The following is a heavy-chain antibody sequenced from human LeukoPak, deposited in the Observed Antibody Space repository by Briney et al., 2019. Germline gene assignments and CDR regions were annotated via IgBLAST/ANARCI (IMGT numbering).Heavy chain of an antibody. CDR3: AREYCSSSCYFDY. CDR1: GASTSSDY. D-gene: IGHD2-2*01. J-gene: IGHJ4*02. V-gene: IGHV4-59*01. CDR2: IYYSGST. Sequence: SETLSLTCTVSGASTSSDYWSWIRQPPGKGLEWIGYIYYSGSTNYNPSLKSRLTISVDMSKNQFSLKLSSVTAADTAVYYCAREYCSSSCYFDYWGQGTLVTVSS.